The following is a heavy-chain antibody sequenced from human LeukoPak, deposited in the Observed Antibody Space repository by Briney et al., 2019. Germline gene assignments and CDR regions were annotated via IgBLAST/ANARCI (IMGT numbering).Heavy chain of an antibody. J-gene: IGHJ4*02. CDR3: ARGRGGLEGEREDLDY. Sequence: ASVKVSCKASGYTLTRYFIHWVRQAPGQGLEWMGIINPNGGSTSYLQKFQGRVTMTRDTSTSTVFMELSSLKSDDTAVYYCARGRGGLEGEREDLDYWGQGTLVTVSS. CDR1: GYTLTRYF. CDR2: INPNGGST. D-gene: IGHD2-15*01. V-gene: IGHV1-46*01.